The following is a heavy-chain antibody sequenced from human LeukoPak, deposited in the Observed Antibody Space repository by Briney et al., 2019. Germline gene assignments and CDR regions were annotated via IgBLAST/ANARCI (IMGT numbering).Heavy chain of an antibody. CDR2: INADGSST. CDR1: GFTFSSFW. D-gene: IGHD2-2*02. CDR3: AREYYTSGDY. Sequence: GGSLRLSCAASGFTFSSFWMHWVRQAPGKGLQWVSRINADGSSTGHADSVKGRLTISRDNAKNTLYLQINSLRAEDTAVYYCAREYYTSGDYWGQGTLVTVSS. J-gene: IGHJ4*02. V-gene: IGHV3-74*01.